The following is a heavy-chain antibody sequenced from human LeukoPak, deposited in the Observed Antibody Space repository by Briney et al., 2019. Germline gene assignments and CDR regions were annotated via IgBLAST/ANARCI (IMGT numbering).Heavy chain of an antibody. CDR1: GGSISSSSYY. Sequence: PSETLSLTCTVSGGSISSSSYYWGWIRQPPGKGLEWIGSIYYSGSTYYNPSLKSRVTISVDTSKNQFSLKLSSVTAADTAVYYCARSVAGTLFDYWGQGTLVTVSS. J-gene: IGHJ4*02. V-gene: IGHV4-39*01. CDR2: IYYSGST. CDR3: ARSVAGTLFDY. D-gene: IGHD6-19*01.